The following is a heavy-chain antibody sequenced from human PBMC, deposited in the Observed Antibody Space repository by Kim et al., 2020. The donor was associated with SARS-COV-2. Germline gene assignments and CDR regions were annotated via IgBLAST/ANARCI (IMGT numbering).Heavy chain of an antibody. CDR3: ARDTLTEGYSYGYSIDY. D-gene: IGHD5-18*01. CDR1: GFTFSSYG. V-gene: IGHV3-33*01. CDR2: IWYDGSNK. J-gene: IGHJ4*02. Sequence: GGSLRLSCAASGFTFSSYGMHWVRQAPGKGLEWVAVIWYDGSNKYYADSVKGRFTISRDNSKNTLYLQMNSLRAEDTAVYYCARDTLTEGYSYGYSIDYWGQGTLVTVSS.